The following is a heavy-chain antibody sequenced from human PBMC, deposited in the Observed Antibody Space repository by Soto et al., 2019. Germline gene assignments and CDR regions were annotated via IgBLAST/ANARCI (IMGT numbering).Heavy chain of an antibody. Sequence: GGSLRLSCAASGFTFSSYAMSWVRQAPGKGLEWVSAISGSGGSTYYADSVKGRFTISRDNSKNTLYLQMNSLRAEETAVYYCAKASSYDYGESYPFDYWGQGTLVTVSS. V-gene: IGHV3-23*01. D-gene: IGHD4-17*01. J-gene: IGHJ4*02. CDR2: ISGSGGST. CDR3: AKASSYDYGESYPFDY. CDR1: GFTFSSYA.